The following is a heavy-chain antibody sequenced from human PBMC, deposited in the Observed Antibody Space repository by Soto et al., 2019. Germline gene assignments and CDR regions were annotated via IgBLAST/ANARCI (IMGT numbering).Heavy chain of an antibody. V-gene: IGHV3-48*03. CDR2: ISSSGSTI. J-gene: IGHJ3*02. Sequence: EVQLVESGGGLVQPGGSLRLSCAASGFTFSSYEMNWVRQAPGKGLEWVSYISSSGSTIYYADSVKGRFTISRANAKNSLYLQMNSLRAEVTAVYYCARGLYYYDSSGSPVNAFDIWGQGTMVTVSS. CDR3: ARGLYYYDSSGSPVNAFDI. D-gene: IGHD3-22*01. CDR1: GFTFSSYE.